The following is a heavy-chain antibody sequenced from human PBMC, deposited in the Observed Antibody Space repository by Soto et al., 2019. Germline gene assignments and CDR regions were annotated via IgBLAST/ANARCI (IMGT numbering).Heavy chain of an antibody. CDR1: GFTFSSYS. D-gene: IGHD6-6*01. J-gene: IGHJ4*02. CDR3: ARDLLIAAPYDY. CDR2: ISSSSSYI. V-gene: IGHV3-21*01. Sequence: LRLSCAASGFTFSSYSMNWVRQAPGKGLEWVSSISSSSSYIYYADSVKGRFTISRDNAKNSLYLQMNSLRAEDTAVYYCARDLLIAAPYDYWGQGTLVTVSS.